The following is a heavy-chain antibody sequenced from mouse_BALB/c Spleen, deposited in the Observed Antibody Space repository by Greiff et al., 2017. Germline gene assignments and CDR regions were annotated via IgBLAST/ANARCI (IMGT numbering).Heavy chain of an antibody. J-gene: IGHJ4*01. D-gene: IGHD2-10*02. V-gene: IGHV14-3*02. CDR3: ASDLPLYGNYGAMDY. CDR2: IDPANGNT. CDR1: GFNIKDTY. Sequence: EVQLVESGAELVKPGASVKLSCTASGFNIKDTYMHWVKQRPEQGLEWIGRIDPANGNTKYDPKFQGKATITADTSSNTAYLQLSSLTSEDTAVYYCASDLPLYGNYGAMDYWGQGTSVTVAS.